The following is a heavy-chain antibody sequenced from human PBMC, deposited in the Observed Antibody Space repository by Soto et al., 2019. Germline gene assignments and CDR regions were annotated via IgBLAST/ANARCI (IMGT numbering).Heavy chain of an antibody. J-gene: IGHJ4*02. CDR3: XRVMGRXXXGWYYFDY. V-gene: IGHV1-18*01. CDR1: GYTFTSYG. D-gene: IGHD6-19*01. CDR2: ISAYNGNT. Sequence: QVQLVQSGAEVKKPGASVKVSCKASGYTFTSYGISWVRQAPGQGLEWMGWISAYNGNTNYAQKLQGRVTMTTDTXXXTAXMXXRXXXXXXXXXYXCXRVMGRXXXGWYYFDYWGQGTLVTVSS.